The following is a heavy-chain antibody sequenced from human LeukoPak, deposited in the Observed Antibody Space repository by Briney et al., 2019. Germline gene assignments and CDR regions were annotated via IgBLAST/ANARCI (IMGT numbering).Heavy chain of an antibody. J-gene: IGHJ6*02. CDR1: GFTFSNYG. Sequence: GGSLRLSCAASGFTFSNYGMHWARQAPGKGLKWVAFIRYDAITQYYSDSVRGRFTISRDNAKKTLYLQMNTLRVEDTAVYYCTRDLMDYDVSTGLHHYYMDVWGQGTTVTVSS. CDR3: TRDLMDYDVSTGLHHYYMDV. CDR2: IRYDAITQ. D-gene: IGHD3-9*01. V-gene: IGHV3-30*02.